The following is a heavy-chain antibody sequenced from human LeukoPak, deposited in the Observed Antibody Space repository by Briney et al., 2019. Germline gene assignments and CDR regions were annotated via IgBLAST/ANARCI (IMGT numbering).Heavy chain of an antibody. CDR1: GFTFSTYN. CDR2: ISSSSSYI. D-gene: IGHD5-18*01. J-gene: IGHJ4*02. V-gene: IGHV3-21*04. CDR3: AKDITARGTAMAIIDY. Sequence: GGSLRLSCAASGFTFSTYNMNWVRQAPGKGLEWVSSISSSSSYIYYADSVKGRFTISRDNAKNSLYLQMNSLRAEDTAVYYCAKDITARGTAMAIIDYWGQGTLVTVSS.